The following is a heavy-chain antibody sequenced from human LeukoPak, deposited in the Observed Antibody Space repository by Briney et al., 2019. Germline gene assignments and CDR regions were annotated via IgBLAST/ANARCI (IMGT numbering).Heavy chain of an antibody. CDR3: AKDHVRYYDSSGYYFDY. CDR1: GFSFSSYA. V-gene: IGHV3-23*01. D-gene: IGHD3-22*01. CDR2: ISVGGGST. J-gene: IGHJ4*02. Sequence: GGSLRLSCAASGFSFSSYAMSWVRQAPGKGLEWVSGISVGGGSTYYADSVKGRFTISRDNSKNALYLQMNSLRAEDTAVYYCAKDHVRYYDSSGYYFDYWGQGTLVTVST.